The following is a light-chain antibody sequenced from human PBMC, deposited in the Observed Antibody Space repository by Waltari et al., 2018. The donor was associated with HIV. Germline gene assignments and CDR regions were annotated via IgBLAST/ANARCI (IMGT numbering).Light chain of an antibody. CDR2: DVS. V-gene: IGLV2-14*03. J-gene: IGLJ3*02. Sequence: QSALTQPASVSGSPGQSIPISCTGTSSDVGALNFVSWYQQHPGKAPKLMIYDVSHRSSGIPDRFSGSKSDNTASLTISGLQAEDEADYYCTSYASITSWVFGGGTEVTVL. CDR1: SSDVGALNF. CDR3: TSYASITSWV.